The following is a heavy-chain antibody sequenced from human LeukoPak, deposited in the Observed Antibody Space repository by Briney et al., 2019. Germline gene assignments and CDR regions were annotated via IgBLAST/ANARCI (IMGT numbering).Heavy chain of an antibody. V-gene: IGHV3-7*03. J-gene: IGHJ4*02. CDR3: AKDRDYYGSGTLEN. D-gene: IGHD3-10*01. Sequence: GGSLRLSCAASGFTFSSYWMSWVRQAPGKGLEWVANIKQDGSEKYYVDSVKGRFTISRDNAKNSLYLQMNSLRAEDTALYYCAKDRDYYGSGTLENWGQGTLVTVSS. CDR2: IKQDGSEK. CDR1: GFTFSSYW.